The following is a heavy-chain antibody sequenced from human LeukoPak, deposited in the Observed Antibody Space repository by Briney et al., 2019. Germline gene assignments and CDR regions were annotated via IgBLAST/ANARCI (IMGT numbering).Heavy chain of an antibody. J-gene: IGHJ5*02. CDR1: GFTFSSYA. D-gene: IGHD3-10*01. CDR2: ISYDGSNK. V-gene: IGHV3-30-3*01. Sequence: GGSLRLSCAASGFTFSSYAMHWVRQAPGKGLEWVAVISYDGSNKYYADSVKGRFTISRDNSKNTLYLQMNSLRAEDTAVYYCARAGGSGSYWNWFDPWGQGTLVTVSS. CDR3: ARAGGSGSYWNWFDP.